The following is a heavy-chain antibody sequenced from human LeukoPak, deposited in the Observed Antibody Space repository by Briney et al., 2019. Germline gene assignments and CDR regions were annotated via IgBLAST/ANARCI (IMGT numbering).Heavy chain of an antibody. CDR1: GGSFSGYY. D-gene: IGHD6-13*01. CDR3: ARGRGAEAGTGY. Sequence: SEXXSLTXAXXGGSFSGYYWRWLRQSPGKGLEWIGEISHSGITNHNPSLKSRVTISVDTSKNQFSLNLRSVTAADTAVYYCARGRGAEAGTGYWGQGTLVTVSS. CDR2: ISHSGIT. J-gene: IGHJ4*02. V-gene: IGHV4-34*01.